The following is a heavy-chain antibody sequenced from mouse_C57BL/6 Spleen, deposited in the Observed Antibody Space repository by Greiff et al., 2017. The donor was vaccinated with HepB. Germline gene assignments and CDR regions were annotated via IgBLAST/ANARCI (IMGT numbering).Heavy chain of an antibody. CDR1: GFTFSNYW. CDR2: IRLKSDNYAT. J-gene: IGHJ3*01. Sequence: EVKVVESGGGLVQPGGSMKLSCVASGFTFSNYWMNWVRQSPEKGLEWVAQIRLKSDNYATHYAESVKGRFTISRDDSKSSVYLQMNNLRAEDTGIYYCTVRDYDGAWFAYWGQGTLVTVSA. D-gene: IGHD2-4*01. CDR3: TVRDYDGAWFAY. V-gene: IGHV6-3*01.